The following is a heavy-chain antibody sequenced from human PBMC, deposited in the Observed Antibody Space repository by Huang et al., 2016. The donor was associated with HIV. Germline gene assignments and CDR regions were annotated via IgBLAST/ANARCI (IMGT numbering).Heavy chain of an antibody. J-gene: IGHJ4*02. Sequence: VQLVQSGAEVKKPGESLKISCKGSGYSFSSYWIAWVRQMPGKGLEWMVIIFPDDSDTTCRPSVEGQVTISADKSIGTAYLQWSSLKASDTAMYYCARRFSSSSGYFDYWGQGSLVTVSS. D-gene: IGHD6-6*01. CDR1: GYSFSSYW. CDR3: ARRFSSSSGYFDY. CDR2: IFPDDSDT. V-gene: IGHV5-51*01.